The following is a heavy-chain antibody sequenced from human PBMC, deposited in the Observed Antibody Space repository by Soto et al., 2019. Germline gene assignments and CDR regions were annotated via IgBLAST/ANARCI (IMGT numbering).Heavy chain of an antibody. CDR3: AIRVYSAWSYWYFDL. V-gene: IGHV5-10-1*01. J-gene: IGHJ2*01. D-gene: IGHD2-15*01. Sequence: GESLKISCTGSGYSFTSYWISWVRQMPGKGLEWMGRIDPSDSYTNYSPSFQGHVTISADKSISTAYLQWSSLKASDTAMYYCAIRVYSAWSYWYFDLGGRGTLVTVSS. CDR1: GYSFTSYW. CDR2: IDPSDSYT.